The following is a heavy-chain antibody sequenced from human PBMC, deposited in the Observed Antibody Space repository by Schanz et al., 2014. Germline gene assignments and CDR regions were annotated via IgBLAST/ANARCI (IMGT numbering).Heavy chain of an antibody. V-gene: IGHV3-23*04. CDR1: GFDFNSYS. Sequence: EVQLVESGGGLVKPGGSLRLSCAASGFDFNSYSMNWVRQVPGKGLEWVSAISGSGGSTYYADSVKGRFTISRDNSKNTLYLQMNSLRAEDTAVYYCAKDPSHGDYDYYFDYWGQGTLVTVSS. D-gene: IGHD3-22*01. CDR3: AKDPSHGDYDYYFDY. J-gene: IGHJ4*02. CDR2: ISGSGGST.